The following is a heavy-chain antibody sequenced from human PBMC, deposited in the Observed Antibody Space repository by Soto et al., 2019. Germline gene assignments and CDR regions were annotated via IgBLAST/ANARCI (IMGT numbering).Heavy chain of an antibody. J-gene: IGHJ5*02. CDR1: GYTFTEYF. CDR3: ARATLIIRHITNLGEASPGVVEH. Sequence: QVQLVQSGAEVKMPGASVRVSCEASGYTFTEYFLHWVRQAPGQGLERMGGISPESGVTNIAPNFEGRVTMTADTAITTAYMQLSGLRYDDTAVYYCARATLIIRHITNLGEASPGVVEHWGQGTLVSVSS. V-gene: IGHV1-2*02. CDR2: ISPESGVT. D-gene: IGHD3-3*01.